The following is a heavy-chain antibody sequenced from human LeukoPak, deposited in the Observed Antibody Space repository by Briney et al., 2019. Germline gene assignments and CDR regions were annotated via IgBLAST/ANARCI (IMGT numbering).Heavy chain of an antibody. CDR1: GFTFSSYG. D-gene: IGHD3-3*01. J-gene: IGHJ4*02. Sequence: GGSLRLSCAASGFTFSSYGMHWVRQAPGKGLEWVAFIRYDGSNKYYADSVKGRFTISRDNSKNTLYLQMNSLRAEDTAVYYCAKDPSPSPDYDFWSGYLFDYWGQGTLVTVSS. CDR2: IRYDGSNK. CDR3: AKDPSPSPDYDFWSGYLFDY. V-gene: IGHV3-30*02.